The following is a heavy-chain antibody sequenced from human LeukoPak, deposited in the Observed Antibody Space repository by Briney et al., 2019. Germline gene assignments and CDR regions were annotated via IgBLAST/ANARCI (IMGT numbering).Heavy chain of an antibody. CDR2: VSTSISTI. CDR3: ARDAAWSGYYDAFDI. Sequence: GGSLRLSCTASGFTFSRYAMNWVRQAPGKGLEWVSYVSTSISTIYYADSVKGRFTISRDNAKNSLYLQMNSLRAEDTAVYYCARDAAWSGYYDAFDIWGQGTMVTVSS. J-gene: IGHJ3*02. D-gene: IGHD3-3*01. V-gene: IGHV3-48*01. CDR1: GFTFSRYA.